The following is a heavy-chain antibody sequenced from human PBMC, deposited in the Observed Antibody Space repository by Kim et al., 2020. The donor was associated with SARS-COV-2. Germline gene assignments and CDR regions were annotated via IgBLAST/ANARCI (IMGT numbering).Heavy chain of an antibody. V-gene: IGHV4-59*01. CDR2: IYYSGST. D-gene: IGHD1-1*01. Sequence: SETLSLTCTVSGGSISSYYWSWIRQPPGKGLEWIGYIYYSGSTNYNPSLKSRVTISVDTSKNQFSLKLSSVTAADTAVYYCARDDTGVLDPWGQGTLVTVSS. J-gene: IGHJ5*02. CDR3: ARDDTGVLDP. CDR1: GGSISSYY.